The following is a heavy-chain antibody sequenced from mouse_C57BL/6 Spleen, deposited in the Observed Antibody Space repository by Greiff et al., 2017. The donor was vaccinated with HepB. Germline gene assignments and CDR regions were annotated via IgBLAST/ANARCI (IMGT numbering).Heavy chain of an antibody. CDR2: IRLKSDNYAT. J-gene: IGHJ3*01. D-gene: IGHD4-1*02. V-gene: IGHV6-3*01. Sequence: EVQGVESGGGLVQPGGSMKLSCVASGFTFSNYWMNWVRQSPEKGLEWVAQIRLKSDNYATHYAESVKGRFTISRDDSKSSVYLQMNNLRAEDTGIYYCTVQLGPWFAYWGQGTLVTVSA. CDR1: GFTFSNYW. CDR3: TVQLGPWFAY.